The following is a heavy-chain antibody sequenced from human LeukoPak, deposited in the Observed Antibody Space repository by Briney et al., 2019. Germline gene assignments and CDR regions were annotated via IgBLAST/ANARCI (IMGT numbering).Heavy chain of an antibody. V-gene: IGHV4-34*01. D-gene: IGHD2-2*03. CDR3: ARGQPEGLDLAQYYFDY. Sequence: SETLSLTCAVYGGSFSGYYWSWIRQPPGKGLEWIGEINHSGSTNYNPSLKSRVTISVDTSKNQFSLKLSSVTAADTAVYYCARGQPEGLDLAQYYFDYWGQGTLVTVSS. CDR2: INHSGST. J-gene: IGHJ4*02. CDR1: GGSFSGYY.